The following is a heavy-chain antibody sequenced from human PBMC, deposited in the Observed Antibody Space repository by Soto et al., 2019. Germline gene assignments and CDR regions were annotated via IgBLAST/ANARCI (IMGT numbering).Heavy chain of an antibody. J-gene: IGHJ2*01. V-gene: IGHV2-26*01. CDR1: GFSLSNARMG. CDR3: ARILMDTAMTSLDSYWYFDL. CDR2: IFSNDEK. Sequence: SGATLVNPTETLTLTCTVSGFSLSNARMGVSWIRQPPGKALEWLAHIFSNDEKSYSTSLKSRLTISKDTSKSQVVLTMTNMDPVDTATYYCARILMDTAMTSLDSYWYFDLWGRGTLVTVSS. D-gene: IGHD5-18*01.